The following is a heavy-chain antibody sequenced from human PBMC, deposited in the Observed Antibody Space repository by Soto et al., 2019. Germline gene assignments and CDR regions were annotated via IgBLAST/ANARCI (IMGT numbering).Heavy chain of an antibody. Sequence: LRLSCEASGFAFSSYAMHWVRQAPGKGLEWVGVISYDGNYIYYADSVKGRFTISRDNSKNPLYVQVNSLRPEDTAVYYCAKGILSATIGPYAMDVWGQGTTVTVSS. CDR2: ISYDGNYI. CDR1: GFAFSSYA. J-gene: IGHJ6*02. CDR3: AKGILSATIGPYAMDV. V-gene: IGHV3-30*18. D-gene: IGHD3-16*01.